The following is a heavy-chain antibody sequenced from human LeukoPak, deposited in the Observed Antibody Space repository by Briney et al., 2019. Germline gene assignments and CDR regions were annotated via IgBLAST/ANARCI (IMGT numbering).Heavy chain of an antibody. D-gene: IGHD3-9*01. Sequence: GASVKVSCKAAGYTFTTYYMHWVRQAPGQGLEWMGTINPSGGSTSYAQKFQGRVTMTRDTPTSTVYMELSSLRSDDTAVYYCARRAFDWLVDGYSYGMDVWGQGTTVTVSS. CDR3: ARRAFDWLVDGYSYGMDV. V-gene: IGHV1-46*01. CDR2: INPSGGST. CDR1: GYTFTTYY. J-gene: IGHJ6*02.